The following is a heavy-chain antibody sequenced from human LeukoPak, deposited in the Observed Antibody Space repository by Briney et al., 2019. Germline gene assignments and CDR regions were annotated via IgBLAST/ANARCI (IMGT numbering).Heavy chain of an antibody. J-gene: IGHJ4*02. CDR3: AKADSSGYPTNFDY. CDR2: ISGSGGST. V-gene: IGHV3-23*01. Sequence: GGSLRLSCAVSGFAFGSEAMSWVRQAPGKGLEWVSAISGSGGSTYYADSVKGRFTISRDNSKNTLYLQMNSLRAEDTAVYYCAKADSSGYPTNFDYWGQGTLVTVSS. D-gene: IGHD3-22*01. CDR1: GFAFGSEA.